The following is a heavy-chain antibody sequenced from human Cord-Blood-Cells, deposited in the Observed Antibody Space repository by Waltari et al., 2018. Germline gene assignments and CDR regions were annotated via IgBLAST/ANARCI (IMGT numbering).Heavy chain of an antibody. D-gene: IGHD1-1*01. J-gene: IGHJ4*02. V-gene: IGHV4-61*09. CDR2: IYTSGST. CDR3: ARDYNWYLDY. Sequence: QVQLQESGPGLVKPSQTLSLTCTVSGGSISSGSYYWSWIRQPAGKGLEWIGDIYTSGSTNYNPSLKSRVTIAVDTSKNPFSLNLISVTAADTAVYYCARDYNWYLDYWGQGTLVTVSS. CDR1: GGSISSGSYY.